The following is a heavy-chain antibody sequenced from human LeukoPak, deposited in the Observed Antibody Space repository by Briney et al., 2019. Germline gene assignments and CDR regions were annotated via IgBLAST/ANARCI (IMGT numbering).Heavy chain of an antibody. D-gene: IGHD4-11*01. CDR2: INYSGRT. CDR3: ARAEINDYNRY. V-gene: IGHV4-38-2*01. Sequence: PSETLSLTCSVSGYSIRSGYQWGWIRQAPGKGLEWIGSINYSGRTYDNPSLKSRVTISIDTSKNQIFLKLRCTTAADTAHYYCARAEINDYNRYWGQAILVIVSS. J-gene: IGHJ4*02. CDR1: GYSIRSGYQ.